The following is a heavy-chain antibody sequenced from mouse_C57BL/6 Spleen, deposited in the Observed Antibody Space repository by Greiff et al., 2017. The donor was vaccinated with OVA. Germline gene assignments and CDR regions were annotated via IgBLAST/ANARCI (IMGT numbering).Heavy chain of an antibody. J-gene: IGHJ1*03. CDR1: GYTFTSYW. CDR3: ARPTVVATPYFDV. V-gene: IGHV1-52*01. Sequence: QVQLQQPGAELVRPGSSVKLSCKASGYTFTSYWMHWVKQRPIQGLEWIGNIDPSDSETHYNQKFKDKATLTVDKSSSTAYMQLSSLTSEDSAVYYCARPTVVATPYFDVWGTGTTVTVSS. CDR2: IDPSDSET. D-gene: IGHD1-1*01.